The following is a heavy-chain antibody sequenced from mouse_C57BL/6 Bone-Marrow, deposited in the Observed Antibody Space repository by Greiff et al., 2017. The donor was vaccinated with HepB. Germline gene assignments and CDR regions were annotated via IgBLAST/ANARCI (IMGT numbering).Heavy chain of an antibody. V-gene: IGHV1-62-2*01. D-gene: IGHD4-1*01. J-gene: IGHJ2*01. CDR1: GYTFTEYT. CDR3: ARRTGTKGYYFDY. Sequence: VQLQQSGAELVKPGASVKLSCKASGYTFTEYTIHWVKQRSGQGLEWIGWFYPGSGSIKYNEKFKDKATLTVDKSSSTAYMELRSLTSEDSAVYYCARRTGTKGYYFDYWGQGTTLTVSS. CDR2: FYPGSGSI.